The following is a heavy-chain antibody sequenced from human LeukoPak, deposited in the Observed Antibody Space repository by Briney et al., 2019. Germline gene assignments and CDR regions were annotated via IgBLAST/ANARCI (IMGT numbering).Heavy chain of an antibody. D-gene: IGHD3-3*01. CDR2: IIPIFGTA. J-gene: IGHJ6*03. CDR1: GGTFSSYA. V-gene: IGHV1-69*05. Sequence: SVKVSCKASGGTFSSYAISWVRQAPGQGLEWMGRIIPIFGTANYAQKFQGRVTITTDESTSTAYMELSSLRSEDTAAYYCARGRDFSSNYYYYYMDVWGKGTTVTVSS. CDR3: ARGRDFSSNYYYYYMDV.